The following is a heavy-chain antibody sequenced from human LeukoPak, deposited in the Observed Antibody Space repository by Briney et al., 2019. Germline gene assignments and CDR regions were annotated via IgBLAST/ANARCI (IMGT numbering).Heavy chain of an antibody. V-gene: IGHV4-30-4*07. CDR2: IYDDGST. CDR3: ARMPVPIHDAFDI. J-gene: IGHJ3*02. CDR1: GASISSGGHS. D-gene: IGHD2-2*01. Sequence: SSETLSLTCAVSGASISSGGHSWSWIRQPPGKGLEWIGYIYDDGSTYYTPSLKGRITISVDTSRNQFSLSLTSVTAADSAIYFCARMPVPIHDAFDIWGQGTAVMVSS.